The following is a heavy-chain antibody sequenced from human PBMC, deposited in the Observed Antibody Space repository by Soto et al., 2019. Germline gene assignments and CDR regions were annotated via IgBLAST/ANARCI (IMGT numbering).Heavy chain of an antibody. CDR1: GFTFSSYA. CDR2: ISGSGGST. V-gene: IGHV3-23*01. D-gene: IGHD6-19*01. Sequence: EVPLLASGGGLVQPGGSLSVSCAASGFTFSSYAMSWVRQAPGKGLEWVSAISGSGGSTYYADSVKGRFTSSRDNSKNTLYLQMKGLRAEDTAVYYCARRSSGWYFDYWGQGTLVTVSS. J-gene: IGHJ4*02. CDR3: ARRSSGWYFDY.